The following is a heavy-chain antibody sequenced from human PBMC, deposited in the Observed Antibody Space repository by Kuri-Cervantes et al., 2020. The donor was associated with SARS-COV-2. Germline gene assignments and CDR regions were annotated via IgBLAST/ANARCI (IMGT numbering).Heavy chain of an antibody. CDR1: GYTFTSYY. D-gene: IGHD6-13*01. V-gene: IGHV1-46*01. Sequence: ASVKVSCKASGYTFTSYYMHWVRQAPGQGLEWMGIINPSGGSTSYAQKFQGRVTMTRDTSTSTVYMELSSLRSEDTAVYYCARAQEHNAQQLAGVDYWGQGTRGTVSS. CDR2: INPSGGST. J-gene: IGHJ4*02. CDR3: ARAQEHNAQQLAGVDY.